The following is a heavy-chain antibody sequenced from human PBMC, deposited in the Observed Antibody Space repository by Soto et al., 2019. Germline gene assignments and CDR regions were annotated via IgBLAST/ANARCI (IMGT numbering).Heavy chain of an antibody. J-gene: IGHJ5*02. CDR3: ARVKFNDPDIVVVPAAPERNWFEP. D-gene: IGHD2-2*01. CDR2: INHSGST. V-gene: IGHV4-34*01. Sequence: PSETLSLTCAVYGGSFSGYYWSWIRQPPGKGLEWIGEINHSGSTNYNPSLKSRVTISVDTSKNQFSLKLSSVTAADTAVYYCARVKFNDPDIVVVPAAPERNWFEPWGQGTLVTVSS. CDR1: GGSFSGYY.